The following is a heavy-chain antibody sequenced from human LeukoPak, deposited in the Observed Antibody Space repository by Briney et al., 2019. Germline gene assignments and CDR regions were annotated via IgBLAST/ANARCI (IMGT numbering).Heavy chain of an antibody. D-gene: IGHD5/OR15-5a*01. CDR3: ARVSLDT. V-gene: IGHV4-59*01. CDR2: IYYSGST. J-gene: IGHJ5*02. CDR1: GASISSYY. Sequence: PSETLSLTCTVSGASISSYYWSWIRQPPGKGLEWIGYIYYSGSTNYNPSLKSRVTISVDTSKNQFSLKLSSVTAADTAVYYCARVSLDTWGQGTLVTVSS.